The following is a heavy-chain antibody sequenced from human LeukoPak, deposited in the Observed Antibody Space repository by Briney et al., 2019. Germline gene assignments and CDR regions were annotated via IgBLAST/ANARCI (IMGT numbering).Heavy chain of an antibody. J-gene: IGHJ4*02. CDR2: IYYSGST. V-gene: IGHV4-59*01. CDR3: ARDYPQVD. Sequence: SETLSLTCTVSGGSISSYYWSWIRQPPGKGLEWIGYIYYSGSTNHNPSLKSRVTISVDTSKNQFSLKLSSVTAADTAVYYCARDYPQVDWGQGTLVTVSS. D-gene: IGHD2-15*01. CDR1: GGSISSYY.